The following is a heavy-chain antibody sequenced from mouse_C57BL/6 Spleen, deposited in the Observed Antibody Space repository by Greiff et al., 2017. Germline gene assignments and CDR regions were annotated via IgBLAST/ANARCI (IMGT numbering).Heavy chain of an antibody. CDR1: GYTFTSYW. CDR2: IDPSDSYT. V-gene: IGHV1-59*01. CDR3: AIHGGWFAY. Sequence: QVQLQQPGAELVRPGTSVKLSCKASGYTFTSYWMHWVKQRPGQGLEWIGVIDPSDSYTNYNHKFKGKAPLTVDTSYSTAYMQLSSLTSEDSAVYYCAIHGGWFAYWGQGTLVTVSA. J-gene: IGHJ3*01.